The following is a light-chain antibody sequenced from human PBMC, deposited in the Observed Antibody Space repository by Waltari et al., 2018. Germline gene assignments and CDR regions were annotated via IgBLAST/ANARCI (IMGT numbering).Light chain of an antibody. CDR2: DVS. V-gene: IGLV2-14*03. CDR3: SSYTSSSTPV. Sequence: QSALTPPAFVSGSPGQSITISCTGTSSDVGGYNYVSCNQQHPGKAPKLMIYDVSNRPSGVSNRFSGSKSGNTASLTISGLQAEDEADYYCSSYTSSSTPVFGTGTKVTVL. CDR1: SSDVGGYNY. J-gene: IGLJ1*01.